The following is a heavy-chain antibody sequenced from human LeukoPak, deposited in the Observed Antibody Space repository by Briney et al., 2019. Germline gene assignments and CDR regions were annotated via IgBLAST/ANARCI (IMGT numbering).Heavy chain of an antibody. Sequence: SETLSLTCAVYGGSFSGYYRSWIRQPPGKGLEWIGEINHSGSTNYNPSLKSRVTISVDTSKNQFSLKLSSVTAADTAIYYCARHDYSNYPPNNWFDPWGQGTLVTVSS. CDR3: ARHDYSNYPPNNWFDP. V-gene: IGHV4-34*01. CDR1: GGSFSGYY. CDR2: INHSGST. J-gene: IGHJ5*02. D-gene: IGHD4-11*01.